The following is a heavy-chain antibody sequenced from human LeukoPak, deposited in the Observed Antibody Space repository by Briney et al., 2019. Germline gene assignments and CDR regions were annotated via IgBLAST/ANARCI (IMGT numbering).Heavy chain of an antibody. D-gene: IGHD6-13*01. Sequence: GGSLRLSCAASGFTFSSYGMHWVRQAPGKGLEWVAFIRNDGGDKYYADSVKGRFTISRDNAKNSLYLQMNSLRAEDTAVYYCARDGSPGYSSTWYDYWGQGTLVTVSS. V-gene: IGHV3-30*02. CDR2: IRNDGGDK. CDR3: ARDGSPGYSSTWYDY. J-gene: IGHJ4*02. CDR1: GFTFSSYG.